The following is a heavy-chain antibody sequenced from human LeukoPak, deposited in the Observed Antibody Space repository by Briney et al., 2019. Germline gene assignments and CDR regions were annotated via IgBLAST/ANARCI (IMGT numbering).Heavy chain of an antibody. V-gene: IGHV3-74*01. D-gene: IGHD6-19*01. CDR3: ARALAVAGTGGFDP. Sequence: GGSLRLSCAASGFTSSNYWMHWVRQAPGKGLVWVSRMNSDGSSTSYADSVKGRFTISRDNAKNTLYLQMNSLRAEDTAVYYCARALAVAGTGGFDPWGQGTLVTVSS. J-gene: IGHJ5*02. CDR1: GFTSSNYW. CDR2: MNSDGSST.